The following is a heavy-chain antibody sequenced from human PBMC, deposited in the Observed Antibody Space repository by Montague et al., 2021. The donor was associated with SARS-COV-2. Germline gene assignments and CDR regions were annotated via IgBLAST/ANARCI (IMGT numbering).Heavy chain of an antibody. D-gene: IGHD5-12*01. CDR2: TYFGGGS. V-gene: IGHV4-39*07. CDR1: GGPISGSNYF. CDR3: AGEAGSGVSGYETEGGLDY. Sequence: SETLSLTCTVSGGPISGSNYFWVWIRDPQGKGLVWIGCTYFGGGSYYYPALKSPVTISVDTSKNQFSLKLTSATAADTDVYWCAGEAGSGVSGYETEGGLDYWGQGTLVSVSS. J-gene: IGHJ4*02.